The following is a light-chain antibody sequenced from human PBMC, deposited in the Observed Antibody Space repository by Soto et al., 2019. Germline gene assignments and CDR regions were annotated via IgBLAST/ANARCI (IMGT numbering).Light chain of an antibody. CDR3: QHYNSYSEA. CDR1: QSITTD. J-gene: IGKJ1*01. CDR2: TAS. Sequence: DTEMAQTPSSLSASVGDRVTVTCRASQSITTDLNWYQQKPGKAPKLLMHTASAFQSGVPSRFSGSGSGTEFTLTISSLQPDDFATYYCQHYNSYSEAFGQGTKVDIK. V-gene: IGKV1-17*01.